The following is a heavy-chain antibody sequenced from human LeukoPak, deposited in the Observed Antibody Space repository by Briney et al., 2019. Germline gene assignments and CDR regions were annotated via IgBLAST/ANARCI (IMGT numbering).Heavy chain of an antibody. CDR1: GGSISGYY. CDR3: TKREGPMIGSYDYCVP. V-gene: IGHV4-4*09. J-gene: IGHJ5*02. CDR2: IHSNGCT. D-gene: IGHD1-26*01. Sequence: SETLSLTCTVSGGSISGYYWSWIRQPPGQGLEWIAYIHSNGCTNYNPSLKSRVTISVDTSKNQFSLKVTSVTAADTAMYYCTKREGPMIGSYDYCVPWGQGTLVSIS.